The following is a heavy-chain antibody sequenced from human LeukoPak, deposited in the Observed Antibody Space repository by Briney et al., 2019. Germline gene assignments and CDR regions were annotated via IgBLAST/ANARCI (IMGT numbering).Heavy chain of an antibody. Sequence: GGSLRRSCAASGFTFSNYVMHWVRQAPGKGLEWVAVISYDGSNKYYADSVKGRFTISRDNSKNTLYLQMNSLRAEDTAVYYCASAYYDILTGYYHEFDYWGQGTLVTVSS. CDR1: GFTFSNYV. CDR2: ISYDGSNK. J-gene: IGHJ4*02. CDR3: ASAYYDILTGYYHEFDY. D-gene: IGHD3-9*01. V-gene: IGHV3-30-3*01.